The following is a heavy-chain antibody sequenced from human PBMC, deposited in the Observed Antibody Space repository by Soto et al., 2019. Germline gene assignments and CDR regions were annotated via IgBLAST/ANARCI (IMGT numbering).Heavy chain of an antibody. CDR1: GGTFSSYA. CDR2: IIPIFGTA. J-gene: IGHJ4*02. CDR3: AREEISGFCSGASCYSDFTCYY. Sequence: GDSVKVSCKASGGTFSSYAISWVRQAPGQGLEWMGGIIPIFGTANYAQKFQGRVTITADESTSTAYVELSSLRSEDTAVYYCAREEISGFCSGASCYSDFTCYYWGPGTLVTVYS. V-gene: IGHV1-69*13. D-gene: IGHD2-15*01.